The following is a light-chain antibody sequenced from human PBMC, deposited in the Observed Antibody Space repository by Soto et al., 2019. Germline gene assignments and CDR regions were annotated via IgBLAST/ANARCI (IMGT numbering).Light chain of an antibody. J-gene: IGLJ1*01. CDR3: SSFAGSNNFPYV. Sequence: QSVLTQPPSASGSPGQSVTISCTGTSSDVGGYKYVSWYQQHPDKAPKLMIYEINKRPSGVPDRFSGSKSGNTASLTVSGLQAEDEADYYCSSFAGSNNFPYVFGTGTKVTVL. V-gene: IGLV2-8*01. CDR2: EIN. CDR1: SSDVGGYKY.